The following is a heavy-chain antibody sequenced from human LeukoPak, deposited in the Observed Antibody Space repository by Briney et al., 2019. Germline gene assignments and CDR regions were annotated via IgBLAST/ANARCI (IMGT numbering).Heavy chain of an antibody. D-gene: IGHD2-2*01. V-gene: IGHV3-48*02. Sequence: GGSLRLSCAASGFTFSSYTMNWVRQAPGKGLEWVSSISGGSSTIYYADSVKGRFTISRDNAKNSLYLQMNSLRDEDTAVYYCARDSAVPAAQLDHWGQGTLVTVSS. CDR1: GFTFSSYT. CDR3: ARDSAVPAAQLDH. J-gene: IGHJ4*02. CDR2: ISGGSSTI.